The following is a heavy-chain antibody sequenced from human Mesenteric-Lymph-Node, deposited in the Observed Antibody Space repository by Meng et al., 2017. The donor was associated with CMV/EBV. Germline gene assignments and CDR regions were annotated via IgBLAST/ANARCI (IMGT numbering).Heavy chain of an antibody. CDR1: GFTFSDYG. D-gene: IGHD1-26*01. Sequence: GESLKISCAASGFTFSDYGMHWVRQAPGEGLEWLSLIRYDGSNQYYADSVKGRFTISRDNSKNTVYLQIRGLSAEDTAFYYCAKDDGSWGVDYWGQGMLVTVSS. CDR2: IRYDGSNQ. J-gene: IGHJ4*02. V-gene: IGHV3-30*02. CDR3: AKDDGSWGVDY.